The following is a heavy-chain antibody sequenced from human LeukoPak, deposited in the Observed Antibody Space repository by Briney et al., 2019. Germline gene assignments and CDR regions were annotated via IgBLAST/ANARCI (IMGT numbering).Heavy chain of an antibody. D-gene: IGHD2-15*01. CDR1: GGSFSGYY. Sequence: SETLSLTCAVYGGSFSGYYWSWIRQPPGKGLEWIGEINHSGSTNYNPSLKSRVTISVDTSKNQFSLKLSSVTAADTAVYYCATRYCSGGSCPNAFDIWGQGTMVTVSS. CDR3: ATRYCSGGSCPNAFDI. V-gene: IGHV4-34*01. J-gene: IGHJ3*02. CDR2: INHSGST.